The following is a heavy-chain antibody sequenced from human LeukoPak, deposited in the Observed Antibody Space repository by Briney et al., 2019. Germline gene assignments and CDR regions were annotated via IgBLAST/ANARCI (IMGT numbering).Heavy chain of an antibody. CDR1: GGTFSSYA. D-gene: IGHD2-15*01. CDR2: IIPTFGTA. V-gene: IGHV1-69*06. J-gene: IGHJ6*02. Sequence: VASVKVSCKASGGTFSSYAISWVRQAPGQGLEWMGGIIPTFGTANYAQKFQGRVTMTEDTSTDTAYMELSSLRSEDTAVYYCATALCQLLLGHYYGMDVWGQGTTVTVSS. CDR3: ATALCQLLLGHYYGMDV.